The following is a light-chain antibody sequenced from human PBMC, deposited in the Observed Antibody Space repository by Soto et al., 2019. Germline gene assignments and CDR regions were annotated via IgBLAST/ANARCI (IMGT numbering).Light chain of an antibody. CDR2: EDS. V-gene: IGLV2-23*01. CDR3: CSYAGSSTP. CDR1: SSDVGSYNL. Sequence: QSALTQPASVSGSPGQSITISCTGTSSDVGSYNLVSWYQQHPGKAPKLMIYEDSKRPSGVSNRFSGSKSGNTASLTISGVQAEDEADYYCCSYAGSSTPFGGGTKLTVL. J-gene: IGLJ3*02.